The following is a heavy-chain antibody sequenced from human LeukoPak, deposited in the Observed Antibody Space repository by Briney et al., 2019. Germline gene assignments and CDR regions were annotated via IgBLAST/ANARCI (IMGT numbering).Heavy chain of an antibody. CDR3: ARDREDTAMAY. V-gene: IGHV3-11*04. Sequence: GGSLRLSCAASGFTFSDYYMSRIRPAPGEGLGWVSYISSSGSTIYYADSVKGRFTISRDNAKNSLYLQMNSLRAEDRAVYYCARDREDTAMAYWGQGTLVTVSS. CDR2: ISSSGSTI. D-gene: IGHD5-18*01. CDR1: GFTFSDYY. J-gene: IGHJ4*02.